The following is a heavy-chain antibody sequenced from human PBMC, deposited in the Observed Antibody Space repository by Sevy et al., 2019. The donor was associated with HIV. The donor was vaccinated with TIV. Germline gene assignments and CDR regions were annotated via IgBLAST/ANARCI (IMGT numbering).Heavy chain of an antibody. CDR1: GYTLTELS. V-gene: IGHV1-24*01. Sequence: ASVKVSCKVSGYTLTELSMHWLRQAPGKGLEWVGSFDPEDGETVYEHNFQGRVSMTEDTSTDTAYMELSSLRSEDTAVYYCALRSYYNRYNYWGQGTLVTVSS. J-gene: IGHJ4*02. CDR2: FDPEDGET. CDR3: ALRSYYNRYNY. D-gene: IGHD3-10*01.